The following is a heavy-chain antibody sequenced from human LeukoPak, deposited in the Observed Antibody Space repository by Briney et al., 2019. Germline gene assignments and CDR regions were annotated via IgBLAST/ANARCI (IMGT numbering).Heavy chain of an antibody. D-gene: IGHD3-10*01. V-gene: IGHV3-33*01. J-gene: IGHJ3*02. Sequence: GSLRLSCAASGFTFSSYGMHWVRQAPGKGLEWVAVIWYDGSNKYYADSVKGRFTISRDNSKNTLYLQMNSLRAEDTAVYYCAREKVYYGSGRVIEAFDIWGQGTMVTVSS. CDR2: IWYDGSNK. CDR3: AREKVYYGSGRVIEAFDI. CDR1: GFTFSSYG.